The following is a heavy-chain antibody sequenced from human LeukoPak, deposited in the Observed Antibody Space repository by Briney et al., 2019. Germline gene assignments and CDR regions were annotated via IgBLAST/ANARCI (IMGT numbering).Heavy chain of an antibody. D-gene: IGHD2-21*01. J-gene: IGHJ4*02. V-gene: IGHV3-74*01. CDR3: AKDRYWSIDY. CDR1: GFDFSSNW. Sequence: GGSLRLSCAASGFDFSSNWMHWVRHAPGQGLVWVSRIKGDGISTNYADSVKGRFTISRDIAKNTLYLQMNSLRAEDTGVYYCAKDRYWSIDYWGRGTLVTVSS. CDR2: IKGDGIST.